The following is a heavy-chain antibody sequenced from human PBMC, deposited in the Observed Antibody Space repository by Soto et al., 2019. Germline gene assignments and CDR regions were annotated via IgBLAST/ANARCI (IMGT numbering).Heavy chain of an antibody. V-gene: IGHV1-2*02. CDR2: ISPKSGGT. J-gene: IGHJ4*02. D-gene: IGHD5-18*01. CDR1: GYTFSDYY. CDR3: ARWPRTQLWFPSVY. Sequence: QVQLVQSGAEVQKPGTSVKVSCKASGYTFSDYYLHWVRQAPGQGLEWMGWISPKSGGTHFAPKFEGRVTLTADTSISTAFMEVSRLSSDDTAVYYCARWPRTQLWFPSVYWGQGTLVNVSS.